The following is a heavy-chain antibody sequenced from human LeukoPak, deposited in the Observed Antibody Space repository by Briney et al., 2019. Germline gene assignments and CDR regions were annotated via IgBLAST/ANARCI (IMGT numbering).Heavy chain of an antibody. D-gene: IGHD5-12*01. Sequence: ASVKVSRKASGYTFIAYYMFWVRQAPGQGLEWMGWINPNSGATGHAQKFQGRVTMTRDTSISTSYMEVTGLRSDDTAVYFCARGSVLEGYGYWGQGTLITVSS. CDR2: INPNSGAT. CDR3: ARGSVLEGYGY. J-gene: IGHJ4*02. V-gene: IGHV1-2*02. CDR1: GYTFIAYY.